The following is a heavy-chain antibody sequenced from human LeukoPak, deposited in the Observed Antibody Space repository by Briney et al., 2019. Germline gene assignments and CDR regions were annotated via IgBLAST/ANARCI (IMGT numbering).Heavy chain of an antibody. Sequence: SETLSLTCTVSGGSISSGDYYWSWIRQPPGKGQEWIGYIYYGGSTYYNPSLKSRVTISVDTSKNQFSLKLSSVTAADTAVYYCAGRKDYYEFVYWGQGTLVTVSS. CDR1: GGSISSGDYY. V-gene: IGHV4-30-4*08. CDR3: AGRKDYYEFVY. CDR2: IYYGGST. D-gene: IGHD3-22*01. J-gene: IGHJ4*02.